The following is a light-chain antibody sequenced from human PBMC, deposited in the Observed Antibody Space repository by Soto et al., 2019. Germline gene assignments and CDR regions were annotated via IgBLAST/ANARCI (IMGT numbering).Light chain of an antibody. Sequence: DIQLTQSPSFLSPSIGESVTITCRASQVISTSLAWYQVKPGKAPKLLIYAASTLESGVPSRFSATVSGTDFTLTISSLQPEDFATYYCQQSYVTPYIFGQGTKVDIK. CDR2: AAS. J-gene: IGKJ2*01. V-gene: IGKV1-39*01. CDR1: QVISTS. CDR3: QQSYVTPYI.